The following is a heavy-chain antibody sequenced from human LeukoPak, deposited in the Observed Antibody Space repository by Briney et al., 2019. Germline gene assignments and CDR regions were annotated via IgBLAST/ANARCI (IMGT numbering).Heavy chain of an antibody. J-gene: IGHJ4*02. CDR3: ARGPVNYDYVWGSYRSLGFDY. CDR2: INHSGST. Sequence: PSETLSLTCAVYGGSFSGYYWSWIRQPPGKGLEWIGEINHSGSTNYNPSLKSRVTISVDTSKNQFSLKLSSVTAADTAVYYCARGPVNYDYVWGSYRSLGFDYWGQGTLVTVSS. V-gene: IGHV4-34*01. CDR1: GGSFSGYY. D-gene: IGHD3-16*02.